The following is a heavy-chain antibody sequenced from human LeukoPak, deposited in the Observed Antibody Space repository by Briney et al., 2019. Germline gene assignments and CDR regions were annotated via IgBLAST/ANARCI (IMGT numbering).Heavy chain of an antibody. Sequence: GGSLRLSCSASGLTFTNAWMSWVRQAPGKGLEWVGRIKSKADGGTTDYAAPVKGRFTISRDDSKNTLYLQMNSLKTEDTAVYYCATDPARGIRWGQGSLVTVSS. CDR2: IKSKADGGTT. D-gene: IGHD3-10*01. V-gene: IGHV3-15*01. CDR3: ATDPARGIR. J-gene: IGHJ4*02. CDR1: GLTFTNAW.